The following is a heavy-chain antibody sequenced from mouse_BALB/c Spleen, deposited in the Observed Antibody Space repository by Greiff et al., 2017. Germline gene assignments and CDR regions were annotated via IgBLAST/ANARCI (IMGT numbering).Heavy chain of an antibody. CDR3: ARFGSSSS. CDR2: INPSSGYT. CDR1: GYAFTNYW. D-gene: IGHD1-1*01. V-gene: IGHV1S26*01. Sequence: VQLQQSGAELVRPGTSVKISCKASGYAFTNYWLGWVKQRPGQGLEWIGYINPSSGYTNYNQKFKDKATLTADKSSSTAYMQLSSLTSEDSAVYYCARFGSSSSWGQGTLVTVSA. J-gene: IGHJ3*01.